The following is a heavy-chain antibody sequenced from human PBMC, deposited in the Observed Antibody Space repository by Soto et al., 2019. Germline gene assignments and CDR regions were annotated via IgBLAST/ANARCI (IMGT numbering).Heavy chain of an antibody. J-gene: IGHJ4*02. CDR2: ISAYDGLT. V-gene: IGHV1-18*01. CDR1: GYIFTNYG. CDR3: ARVRYHDTSGYYDVDY. Sequence: RASVKVSCKTSGYIFTNYGISWVRQAPGQGLEWMGWISAYDGLTNHSQKFQGRVTMTTDTSTSTAYMELRSLSSDDAAVYYCARVRYHDTSGYYDVDYWGQGTLVTVSS. D-gene: IGHD3-22*01.